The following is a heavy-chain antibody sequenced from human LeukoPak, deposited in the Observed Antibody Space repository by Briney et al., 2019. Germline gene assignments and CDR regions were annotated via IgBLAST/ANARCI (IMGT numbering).Heavy chain of an antibody. CDR3: ARGGIVGATFLSDY. V-gene: IGHV4-59*01. CDR1: GGSISSYY. Sequence: SETLSLTCTVSGGSISSYYWSWIRQSPGKGLEWIGYIYYSGSTNYNPSLKSRVTISVDTSKNQFSLKLSSVTAADTAVYYCARGGIVGATFLSDYWGQGTLVTVSS. J-gene: IGHJ4*02. D-gene: IGHD1-26*01. CDR2: IYYSGST.